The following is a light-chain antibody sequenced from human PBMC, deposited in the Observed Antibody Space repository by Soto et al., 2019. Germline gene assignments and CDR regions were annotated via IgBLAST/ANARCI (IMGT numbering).Light chain of an antibody. Sequence: EVVLTQPPATLSVSPGEGVTLSCRASQGIGDTLAWYQHKPGQTPRLLIYDTSARATGVPARFSGSGSGTDCSLTISSLEPEDFAVYYCQQRSNWPPEITFGQGTRLEI. CDR3: QQRSNWPPEIT. V-gene: IGKV3-11*01. CDR2: DTS. J-gene: IGKJ5*01. CDR1: QGIGDT.